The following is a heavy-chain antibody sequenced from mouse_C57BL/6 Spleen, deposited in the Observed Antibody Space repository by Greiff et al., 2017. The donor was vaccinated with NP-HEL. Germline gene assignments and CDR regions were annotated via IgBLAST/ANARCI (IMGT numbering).Heavy chain of an antibody. CDR2: ISDGGSYT. D-gene: IGHD2-1*01. J-gene: IGHJ2*01. Sequence: EVQVVESGGGLVKPGGSLKLSCAASGFTFSSYAMSWVRQTPEKRLEWVATISDGGSYTYYPDNVKGRFTISRDNAKNNLYLQMSHLKSEDTAMYYCAKGLYGNYGYFDYWGQGTTLTVSS. CDR1: GFTFSSYA. V-gene: IGHV5-4*01. CDR3: AKGLYGNYGYFDY.